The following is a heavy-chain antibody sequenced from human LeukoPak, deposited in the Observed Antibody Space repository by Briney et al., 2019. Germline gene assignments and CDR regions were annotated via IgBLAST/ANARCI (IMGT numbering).Heavy chain of an antibody. V-gene: IGHV4-34*01. CDR2: IYYSGST. CDR3: ARHSRSGYSGYENAFDI. CDR1: GESLNDYY. J-gene: IGHJ3*02. Sequence: SETLSLTCGVHGESLNDYYWSWIRQSPGKGLEWIGSIYYSGSTYYNPSLKSRVTISVDTSKNQFSLKLSSVTAADTAVYYCARHSRSGYSGYENAFDIWGQGTMVTVSS. D-gene: IGHD5-12*01.